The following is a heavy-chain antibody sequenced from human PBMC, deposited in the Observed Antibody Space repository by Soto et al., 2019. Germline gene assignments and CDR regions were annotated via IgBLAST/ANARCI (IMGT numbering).Heavy chain of an antibody. Sequence: GASVKVSCKASGYTFASYYMHWVRQAPGQGLEWMGIINPSGGSTSYAQKFQGRVTVTRDTSTSTVYMELSSLRSEDTAVYYCARDPRYSSSWSFYSGMDVWGQGTTVTVSS. CDR1: GYTFASYY. J-gene: IGHJ6*02. CDR3: ARDPRYSSSWSFYSGMDV. D-gene: IGHD6-13*01. V-gene: IGHV1-46*01. CDR2: INPSGGST.